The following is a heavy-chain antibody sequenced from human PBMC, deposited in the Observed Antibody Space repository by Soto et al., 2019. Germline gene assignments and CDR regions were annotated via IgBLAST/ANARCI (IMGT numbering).Heavy chain of an antibody. CDR2: ISGSGGST. V-gene: IGHV3-23*01. CDR1: VFTFSSYA. J-gene: IGHJ5*02. Sequence: VGSLRLSCAASVFTFSSYAMSWVRHSPGKGLEWVSAISGSGGSTYYADSVKGRFTISRDNSKNTLYLQMNSLRAEDTAVYYCAKDQQNPGPLDPVGQGTLVTVSS. D-gene: IGHD6-13*01. CDR3: AKDQQNPGPLDP.